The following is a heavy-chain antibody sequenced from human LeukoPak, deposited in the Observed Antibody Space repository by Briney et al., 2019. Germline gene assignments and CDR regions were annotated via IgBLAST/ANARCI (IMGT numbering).Heavy chain of an antibody. CDR1: GHTFTSYG. CDR3: ARVGYDYVWGSYTPNYYFDY. CDR2: ISAYNGDT. D-gene: IGHD3-16*01. V-gene: IGHV1-18*01. Sequence: ASVKVSCKASGHTFTSYGISWVRQAPGQGLEGMGWISAYNGDTNYARKLQGRVTMTTDTSTSTAYMELRSLRSDDTAVYYCARVGYDYVWGSYTPNYYFDYWGQGTLVTVSS. J-gene: IGHJ4*02.